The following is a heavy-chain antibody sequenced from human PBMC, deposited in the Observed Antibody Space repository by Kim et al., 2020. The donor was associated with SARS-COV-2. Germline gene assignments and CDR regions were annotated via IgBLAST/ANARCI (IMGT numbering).Heavy chain of an antibody. D-gene: IGHD6-19*01. CDR1: GGSISSSSYY. CDR2: IYYSGST. CDR3: ARRLYSSPWRFDP. V-gene: IGHV4-39*01. J-gene: IGHJ5*02. Sequence: SETLSLTCTVSGGSISSSSYYWGWIRQPPGKGLEWIGSIYYSGSTYYNPSLKSRVTISVDTSKNQFSLKLSSVTAADTAVYYCARRLYSSPWRFDPWGQGTLVTVSS.